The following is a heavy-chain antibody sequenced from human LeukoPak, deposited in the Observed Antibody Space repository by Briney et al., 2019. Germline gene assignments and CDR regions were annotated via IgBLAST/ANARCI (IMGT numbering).Heavy chain of an antibody. Sequence: PGGSLRLSCAASGFTFSNYGMHWIRQAPGKGLEWVAIISFDGSNEHYARSVTGRFSISRDNAQNTLYLQMNSLRAEDTAVYYCAKVARYNWNYGGVLGYWGQGTLVTVSS. J-gene: IGHJ4*02. V-gene: IGHV3-30*18. CDR3: AKVARYNWNYGGVLGY. CDR1: GFTFSNYG. D-gene: IGHD1-7*01. CDR2: ISFDGSNE.